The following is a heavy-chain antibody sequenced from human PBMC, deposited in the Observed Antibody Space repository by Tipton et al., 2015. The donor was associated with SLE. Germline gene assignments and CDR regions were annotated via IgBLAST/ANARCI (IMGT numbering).Heavy chain of an antibody. J-gene: IGHJ6*03. CDR2: CYQSGNT. V-gene: IGHV4-39*01. Sequence: TLSLTCTVSGGSISGSTDYWAWIRQPPGKGLEWSGSCYQSGNTFYKPSLNSRVTISVDTSRNQFSLRLNSVTAADTAVYYCARQKGYYYYMDVWGKGTTVIVSS. CDR3: ARQKGYYYYMDV. CDR1: GGSISGSTDY.